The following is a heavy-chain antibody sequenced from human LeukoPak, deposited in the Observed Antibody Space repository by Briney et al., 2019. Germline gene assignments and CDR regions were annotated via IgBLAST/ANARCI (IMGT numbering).Heavy chain of an antibody. J-gene: IGHJ3*02. CDR3: ARVIVVGRITAAFDI. D-gene: IGHD2-21*01. V-gene: IGHV3-33*01. CDR2: IWNDGSNK. CDR1: GFTFNVYG. Sequence: GGSLRLSCEASGFTFNVYGMHWVRQAPGKGLEWVAVIWNDGSNKYYGGSVKGRLTISRDNSKSTLYLQMNSLRAEDTAVYYCARVIVVGRITAAFDIWGQGTMVTVSS.